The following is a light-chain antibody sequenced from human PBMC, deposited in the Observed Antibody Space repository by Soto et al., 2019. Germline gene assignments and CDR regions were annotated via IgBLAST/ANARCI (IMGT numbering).Light chain of an antibody. Sequence: QLVLTQPPSASGTPGQRVTISCSGSSSNIGRHGVNWYQHLAGAAPKLLIYSNNQRPSGVPDRFSGSTSGTSVSLTISGLQSEDEADYYCATWDDSLNGVVFGGGTKLTVL. CDR3: ATWDDSLNGVV. V-gene: IGLV1-44*01. CDR2: SNN. CDR1: SSNIGRHG. J-gene: IGLJ2*01.